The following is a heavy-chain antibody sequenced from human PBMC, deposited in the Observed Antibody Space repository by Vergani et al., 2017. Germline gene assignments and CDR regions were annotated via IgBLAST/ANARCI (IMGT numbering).Heavy chain of an antibody. CDR2: VYARDSIT. Sequence: EVQLVQSGAEVTTPGESLKISCEGSGYTFTDYWVGWVRQNPGKGLEWMGVVYARDSITRYSLSFEGQVTISADQSINTAYLEWDSLRASDSAMYYCVRRRWGRQEFDYWLQGTLVTV. J-gene: IGHJ4*02. V-gene: IGHV5-51*01. CDR3: VRRRWGRQEFDY. D-gene: IGHD3-16*01. CDR1: GYTFTDYW.